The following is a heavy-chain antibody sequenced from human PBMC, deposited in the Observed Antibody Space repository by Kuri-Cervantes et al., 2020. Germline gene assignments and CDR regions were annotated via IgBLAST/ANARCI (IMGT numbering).Heavy chain of an antibody. CDR3: ARTAITMIVLSVYDAFDI. Sequence: SETLSLTCTVSGGSVSSGSYYWSWIRQPPGKALEWIGEINQSGNTKYNASFNSRVTISRDPSKNQFYLKLTSVTAADTAVYYCARTAITMIVLSVYDAFDIWGQGTMVTVSS. CDR2: INQSGNT. J-gene: IGHJ3*02. V-gene: IGHV4-61*01. D-gene: IGHD3-22*01. CDR1: GGSVSSGSYY.